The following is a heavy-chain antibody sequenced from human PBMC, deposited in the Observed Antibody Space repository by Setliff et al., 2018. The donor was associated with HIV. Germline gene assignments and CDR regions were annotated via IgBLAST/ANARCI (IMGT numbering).Heavy chain of an antibody. D-gene: IGHD6-19*01. CDR2: INPSGGST. CDR1: GYTFTSDY. Sequence: ASVKVSCKASGYTFTSDYIHWVRQAPGQGLEWMGIINPSGGSTSYAQKFQGRVTMTRDTSTSTVYMELSSLISEDTAVYYCARNPRIAVAGTDYYYYMDVWGKGTTVTVSS. J-gene: IGHJ6*03. V-gene: IGHV1-46*01. CDR3: ARNPRIAVAGTDYYYYMDV.